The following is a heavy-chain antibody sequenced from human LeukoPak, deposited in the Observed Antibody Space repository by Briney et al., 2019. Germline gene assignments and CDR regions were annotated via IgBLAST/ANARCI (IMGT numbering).Heavy chain of an antibody. CDR1: LFTLSDSA. Sequence: GGSLKLSCAASLFTLSDSAIHWVRQASGTGLEWVGRIRGKGFSDPPAYAASGKDRFTISRDDSESTAYLQMNSLKAEDTAVYYCAKSVSSGSYYNNDCWGQGTLVTVSS. CDR3: AKSVSSGSYYNNDC. D-gene: IGHD3-10*01. CDR2: IRGKGFSDPP. J-gene: IGHJ4*02. V-gene: IGHV3-73*01.